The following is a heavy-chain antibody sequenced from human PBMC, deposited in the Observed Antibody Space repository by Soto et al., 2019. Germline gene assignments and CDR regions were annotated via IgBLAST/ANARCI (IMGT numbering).Heavy chain of an antibody. CDR2: IYYSGST. CDR1: GGSISSYY. J-gene: IGHJ6*02. Sequence: SETLSLTCTVSGGSISSYYWSWIRQPPGKGLEWIGYIYYSGSTNYNPSLKSRVTISVDTSKNQFSLKLSSVTAADTAVYYCARDGHSSSYGYYYYGMDVWGQGTTVTAP. V-gene: IGHV4-59*01. CDR3: ARDGHSSSYGYYYYGMDV. D-gene: IGHD6-6*01.